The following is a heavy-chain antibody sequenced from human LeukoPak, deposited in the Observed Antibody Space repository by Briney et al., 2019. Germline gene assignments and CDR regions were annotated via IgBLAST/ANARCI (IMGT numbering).Heavy chain of an antibody. CDR1: GYTFSSHY. CDR2: INPSGGRT. J-gene: IGHJ4*02. Sequence: ASVKVSCKASGYTFSSHYIHWVRQAPGQGLEWMGIINPSGGRTNYAQNFQGRVTMTRDMSTSTVYMELSSLRSEDTAMYCCARATFHDSSGYSDYYFDFWGQGTLVTVSS. V-gene: IGHV1-46*01. CDR3: ARATFHDSSGYSDYYFDF. D-gene: IGHD3-22*01.